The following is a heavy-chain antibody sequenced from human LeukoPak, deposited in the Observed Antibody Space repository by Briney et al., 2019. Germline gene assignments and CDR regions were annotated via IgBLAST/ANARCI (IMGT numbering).Heavy chain of an antibody. V-gene: IGHV1-18*01. D-gene: IGHD3-22*01. J-gene: IGHJ3*02. Sequence: ASVKVSCKASGYTFTSYGISWVRQAPGQGLEWMGWISACNGNTNYAQKLQGRVTMTTDTSTSTAYMELRSLRSDDTAVYYCARSPSVVVIAEDAFDIWGQGTMVTVSS. CDR1: GYTFTSYG. CDR3: ARSPSVVVIAEDAFDI. CDR2: ISACNGNT.